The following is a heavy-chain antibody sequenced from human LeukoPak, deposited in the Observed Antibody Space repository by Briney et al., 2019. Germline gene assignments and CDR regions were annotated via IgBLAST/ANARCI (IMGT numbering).Heavy chain of an antibody. CDR3: ARRSGSYFDY. CDR2: IHPGDSDT. CDR1: GYSFTNFW. D-gene: IGHD1-26*01. J-gene: IGHJ4*02. Sequence: GESLKISCKGSGYSFTNFWIGWVRPMPGKGLEWMGIIHPGDSDTRYSPSFQGQVTISADKSISTAYLQWNSLKASDTAMYYCARRSGSYFDYWGQGTLVTVSS. V-gene: IGHV5-51*01.